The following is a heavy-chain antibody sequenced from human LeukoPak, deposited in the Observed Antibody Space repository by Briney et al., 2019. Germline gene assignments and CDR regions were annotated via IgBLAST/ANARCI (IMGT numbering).Heavy chain of an antibody. CDR2: INHSGST. Sequence: SETLSLTCAVYGGSFSGYYWSWIRQPPGKGLEWLGEINHSGSTNYNPSLKSRVTISVDTSKNQFSLKLSSGTAADTAVYYCARGRADRRIAAAGRVDYWGQGTLVTVSS. J-gene: IGHJ4*02. CDR3: ARGRADRRIAAAGRVDY. D-gene: IGHD6-13*01. CDR1: GGSFSGYY. V-gene: IGHV4-34*01.